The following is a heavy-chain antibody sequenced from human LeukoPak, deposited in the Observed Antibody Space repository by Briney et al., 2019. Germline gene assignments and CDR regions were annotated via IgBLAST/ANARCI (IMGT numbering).Heavy chain of an antibody. Sequence: GGSLRLSCAASGFTFSSFAIHWVRQAPGKGLEWVAVTSDDGSNTYYAYSVKGRFTISRDNSKNTVYLQMNSLRAEDTAVYYCAKDQRRSTWNYGDALDFWGQGTMVFVSS. V-gene: IGHV3-30*01. CDR2: TSDDGSNT. J-gene: IGHJ3*01. CDR3: AKDQRRSTWNYGDALDF. D-gene: IGHD1-7*01. CDR1: GFTFSSFA.